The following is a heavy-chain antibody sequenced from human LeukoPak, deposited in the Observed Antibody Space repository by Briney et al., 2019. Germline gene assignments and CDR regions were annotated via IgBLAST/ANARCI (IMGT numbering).Heavy chain of an antibody. V-gene: IGHV4-30-4*01. J-gene: IGHJ4*02. Sequence: SETLSLTCAISNGSISSGEYYWTWIRQPPGKGLEWIGYIYVNGRTDYNPSLRSRVTISTGTSKNQFSLKLRSVTAADTAVYYCARVFSAFTSSFSRGDYFDYWGQGTLVTVSS. D-gene: IGHD2-2*01. CDR2: IYVNGRT. CDR1: NGSISSGEYY. CDR3: ARVFSAFTSSFSRGDYFDY.